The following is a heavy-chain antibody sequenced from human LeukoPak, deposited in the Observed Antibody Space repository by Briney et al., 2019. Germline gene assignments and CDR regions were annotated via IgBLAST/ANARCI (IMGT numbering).Heavy chain of an antibody. V-gene: IGHV3-21*01. D-gene: IGHD6-19*01. CDR2: ISGGSSYI. Sequence: GGSLILSCAASGFTFNNYNMNWVRQAPGKGLEWVSSISGGSSYIYYADSVKGRFTISRDNARNSLHLQMNSLRAEDTAVYYCARSQGTHYTSGSMGYWGQGTLVTVSS. J-gene: IGHJ4*02. CDR3: ARSQGTHYTSGSMGY. CDR1: GFTFNNYN.